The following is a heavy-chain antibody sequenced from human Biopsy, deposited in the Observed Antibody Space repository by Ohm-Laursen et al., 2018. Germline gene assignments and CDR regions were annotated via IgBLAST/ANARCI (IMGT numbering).Heavy chain of an antibody. V-gene: IGHV4-4*07. CDR1: GDSISSDY. CDR2: IYGSGST. J-gene: IGHJ6*02. Sequence: GTLSLTCTVSGDSISSDYWTWIRRPAGKGLEWIGRIYGSGSTNYNPSLRGRVTLSGDTSKNQVSLRLRSATAADTAVYYCAREGLDWDNRRYKGPDVWGQGATVIVSS. CDR3: AREGLDWDNRRYKGPDV. D-gene: IGHD1/OR15-1a*01.